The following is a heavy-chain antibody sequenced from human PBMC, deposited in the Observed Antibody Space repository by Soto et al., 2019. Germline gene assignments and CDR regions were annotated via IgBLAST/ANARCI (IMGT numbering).Heavy chain of an antibody. CDR2: ISYDGSNK. D-gene: IGHD5-18*01. Sequence: QVQLVESGGGVVQXGXSLRLSCAASGFTFSSYAMHWVRQAPGKGLEWVAVISYDGSNKYYADSVKGRFTISRDNSKNTLYLQMNSLRAEDTAVYYCARDPLWGTAMVLWYFDLWGRGTLVTVSS. CDR3: ARDPLWGTAMVLWYFDL. V-gene: IGHV3-30-3*01. CDR1: GFTFSSYA. J-gene: IGHJ2*01.